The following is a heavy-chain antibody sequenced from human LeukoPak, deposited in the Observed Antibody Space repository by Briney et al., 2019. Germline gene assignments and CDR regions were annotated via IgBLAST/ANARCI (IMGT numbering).Heavy chain of an antibody. CDR3: VKEGGSFLTWFDS. J-gene: IGHJ5*01. Sequence: PGGSLRLSCAASGFTFYNYAMSWVRQAPGKGLEWVSALIDSGDTTYYADSVKGRFTISRDNSKNTLFLQMNSLTAEDTAIYYCVKEGGSFLTWFDSWGQGSLVTVPS. CDR1: GFTFYNYA. V-gene: IGHV3-23*01. CDR2: LIDSGDTT. D-gene: IGHD2-15*01.